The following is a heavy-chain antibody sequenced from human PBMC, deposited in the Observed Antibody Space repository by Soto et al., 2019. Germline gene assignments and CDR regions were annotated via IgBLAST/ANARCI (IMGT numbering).Heavy chain of an antibody. CDR1: GFTFDDYA. J-gene: IGHJ4*02. V-gene: IGHV3-9*01. CDR2: ISWNSGSI. CDR3: AKELRDCSGGSCYSASPGFDY. D-gene: IGHD2-15*01. Sequence: PGGSLRLSCAASGFTFDDYAMHWVRQAPGKGLEWVSGISWNSGSIGYADSVKGRFTISRDNAKNSLYLQMNSLRAEDTALYYCAKELRDCSGGSCYSASPGFDYWGQGTLVTVSS.